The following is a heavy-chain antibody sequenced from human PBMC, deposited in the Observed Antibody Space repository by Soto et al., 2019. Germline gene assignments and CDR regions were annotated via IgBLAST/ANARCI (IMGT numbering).Heavy chain of an antibody. CDR1: GGTFSSNA. CDR3: ASEIGRMGIAVAPWAFDI. CDR2: VIPIFGAS. D-gene: IGHD6-19*01. J-gene: IGHJ3*02. Sequence: QVQLVQSGAEVKKPGSSVKVSCKASGGTFSSNAISWVRQAPGQGLEWMGGVIPIFGASIYAQKFQGRVTITADKSTSTAYMELSSLRYEDTAVYYCASEIGRMGIAVAPWAFDIWGQGTMVTVSS. V-gene: IGHV1-69*06.